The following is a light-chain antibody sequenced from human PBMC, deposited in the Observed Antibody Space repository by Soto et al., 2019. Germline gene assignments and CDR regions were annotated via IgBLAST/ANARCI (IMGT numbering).Light chain of an antibody. CDR1: QSVSSN. J-gene: IGKJ5*01. CDR3: QQYNNWPSSIT. Sequence: EIVMTQSPATLSVPPGERATLSCRASQSVSSNLAWYQQKPGQAPRLLIYGASTRATGIPARFSGSGSGTEFTLTISSLQSEDFAVYYCQQYNNWPSSITFGQGTRLEIK. V-gene: IGKV3-15*01. CDR2: GAS.